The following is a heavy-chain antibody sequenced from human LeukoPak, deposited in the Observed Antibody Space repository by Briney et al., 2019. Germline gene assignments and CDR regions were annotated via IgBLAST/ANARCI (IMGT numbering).Heavy chain of an antibody. D-gene: IGHD6-13*01. J-gene: IGHJ4*02. V-gene: IGHV4-34*01. Sequence: SETLSLTCAAYGGSFSGYSWSWIRQPPGKGLEWIGEINHSGSTNDNPSLRSRVIVSVDTSKNQFSLKLSSVTAADTAVYYCAGGGYTSSFDYWGQGTLVTVSS. CDR2: INHSGST. CDR3: AGGGYTSSFDY. CDR1: GGSFSGYS.